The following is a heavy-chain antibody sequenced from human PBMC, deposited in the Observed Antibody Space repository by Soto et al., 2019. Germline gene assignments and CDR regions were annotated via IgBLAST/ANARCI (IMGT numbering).Heavy chain of an antibody. CDR2: INPNSGGT. CDR1: GYTFTGYY. CDR3: ARRVSNRSAAYGMDV. V-gene: IGHV1-2*04. J-gene: IGHJ6*02. D-gene: IGHD4-4*01. Sequence: ASVKDSCKASGYTFTGYYMHWVRQAPGQGLEWMGWINPNSGGTNYAQKFQGWVTMTRDTSISTAYMELSRLRSDDTAVYYCARRVSNRSAAYGMDVWGQGTTVTVSS.